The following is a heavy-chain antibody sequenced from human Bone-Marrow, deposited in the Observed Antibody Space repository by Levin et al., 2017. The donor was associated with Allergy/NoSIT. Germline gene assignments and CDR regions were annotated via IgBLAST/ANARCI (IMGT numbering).Heavy chain of an antibody. Sequence: GGSLRLSCAASGFTFSSYWMHWVRQAPGKGLGWVSRINGDGSSTSYADSVKGRFTISRDNAKNTLFLQMNSLRAEDTAVYYCARGRGGGSSDYWGQGTLVTVSS. D-gene: IGHD3-16*01. CDR1: GFTFSSYW. J-gene: IGHJ4*02. CDR2: INGDGSST. V-gene: IGHV3-74*01. CDR3: ARGRGGGSSDY.